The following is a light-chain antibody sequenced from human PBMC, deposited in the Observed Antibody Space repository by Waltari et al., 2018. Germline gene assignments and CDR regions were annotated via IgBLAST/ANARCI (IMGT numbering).Light chain of an antibody. CDR1: QSLFYESNRKDY. CDR2: WAS. V-gene: IGKV4-1*01. CDR3: QQSSGIPVT. J-gene: IGKJ4*01. Sequence: VMTQSPACLAVSLGERAPINCKFSQSLFYESNRKDYLAWYQQKPGQPPKVRISWASIREFAVPDRFSGRGSGTDCTLTISGLQAEVVALYDGQQSSGIPVTFGRAPQVEI.